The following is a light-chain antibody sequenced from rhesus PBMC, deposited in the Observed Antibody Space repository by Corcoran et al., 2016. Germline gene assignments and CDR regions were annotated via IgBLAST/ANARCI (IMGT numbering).Light chain of an antibody. CDR2: KTS. V-gene: IGKV1-74*01. CDR1: ENVINY. Sequence: DIQMTQSPSSLPASVGDRVTITCRASENVINYLNWYQQKPGIAPNLLIYKTSTLQSGVPSRLSGSGSGTDYTFTISSLQSEDVGTYYCQHNYGNPRTFGGGTKVEIK. J-gene: IGKJ4*01. CDR3: QHNYGNPRT.